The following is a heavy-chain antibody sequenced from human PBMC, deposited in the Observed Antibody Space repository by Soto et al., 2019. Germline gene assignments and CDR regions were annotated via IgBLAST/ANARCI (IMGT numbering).Heavy chain of an antibody. CDR3: SRQMGVTIFEVARGYFDL. CDR2: ISGSGGNT. J-gene: IGHJ2*01. CDR1: EFTFSNYA. D-gene: IGHD3-3*01. V-gene: IGHV3-23*01. Sequence: PVGSLRLSCAASEFTFSNYAMSWVRQAPGKGLEWVSVISGSGGNTFYGDSVKGRFTVSRDNAKNTVDLQMNSLRAEDTAVYYCSRQMGVTIFEVARGYFDLWGRGTLVTVSS.